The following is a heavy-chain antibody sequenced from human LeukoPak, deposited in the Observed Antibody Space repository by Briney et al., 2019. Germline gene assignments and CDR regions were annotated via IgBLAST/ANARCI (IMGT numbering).Heavy chain of an antibody. CDR1: GYSISSGYY. CDR3: AREGGGSYNY. D-gene: IGHD1-26*01. V-gene: IGHV4-38-2*02. CDR2: IYHSGST. Sequence: PSETLSLTCTVSGYSISSGYYWGWIRQPPGKGLEWIGSIYHSGSTYYNPSLKSRGTISVDTSKNQFSLKLSSVTAADTAEYYCAREGGGSYNYWGQGTLVTVSS. J-gene: IGHJ4*02.